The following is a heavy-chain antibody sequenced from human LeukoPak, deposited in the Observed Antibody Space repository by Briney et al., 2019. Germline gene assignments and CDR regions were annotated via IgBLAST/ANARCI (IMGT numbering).Heavy chain of an antibody. CDR2: IYDSGST. D-gene: IGHD3-10*01. J-gene: IGHJ6*02. V-gene: IGHV4-59*08. Sequence: SETLSLTCTVSGGSISSYYWSWIRQPPGKGLEWIGYIYDSGSTNYNPSLKSRITISLDTSKKQFSLKLTSVTATDTAVFYCARHYYGSGSSPMDVWGQGTTVTVSS. CDR3: ARHYYGSGSSPMDV. CDR1: GGSISSYY.